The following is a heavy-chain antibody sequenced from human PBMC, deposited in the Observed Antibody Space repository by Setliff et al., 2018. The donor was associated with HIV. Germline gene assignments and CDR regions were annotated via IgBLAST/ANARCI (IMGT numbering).Heavy chain of an antibody. CDR2: IYYSGST. V-gene: IGHV4-59*05. J-gene: IGHJ6*03. D-gene: IGHD2-2*01. Sequence: SETLSLTCNVSGSPISSHYWTWIRQPPGKGLEWIGSIYYSGSTYYNPSLKSRVTISVDTSKNQFSLKLSSVTAADTAVYYCARVDCSSTSCYRDYYYYMDVWGKGTTVTVSS. CDR3: ARVDCSSTSCYRDYYYYMDV. CDR1: GSPISSHY.